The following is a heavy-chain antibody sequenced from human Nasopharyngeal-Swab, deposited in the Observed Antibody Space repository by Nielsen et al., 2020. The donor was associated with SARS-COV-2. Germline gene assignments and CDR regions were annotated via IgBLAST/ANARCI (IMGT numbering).Heavy chain of an antibody. CDR2: ISHDGSNR. J-gene: IGHJ4*02. Sequence: GGSLRLSCVVYGFTIRNSNMNWVRQAPGPGLEWVAVISHDGSNRYYADSLKGRFTISRDNSKNTVDLQMNSLTTEDTAVYYCAKVSWDLLASSEYWGQGTLVIVSS. V-gene: IGHV3-30*18. CDR1: GFTIRNSN. CDR3: AKVSWDLLASSEY. D-gene: IGHD1-26*01.